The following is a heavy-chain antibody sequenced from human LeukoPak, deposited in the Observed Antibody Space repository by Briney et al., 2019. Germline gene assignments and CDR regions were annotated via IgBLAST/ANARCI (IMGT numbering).Heavy chain of an antibody. CDR2: IIPIFGTA. D-gene: IGHD2-2*01. CDR3: ARDRGDIVVVPAAMNAFDI. Sequence: SVKVSCKASGYTFTGYYMHWVRQAPGQGLEWMGGIIPIFGTANYAQKFQGRVTITTDESTSTAYMELSSLRSEDTAVYYCARDRGDIVVVPAAMNAFDIWGQGTMVTVSS. V-gene: IGHV1-69*05. CDR1: GYTFTGYY. J-gene: IGHJ3*02.